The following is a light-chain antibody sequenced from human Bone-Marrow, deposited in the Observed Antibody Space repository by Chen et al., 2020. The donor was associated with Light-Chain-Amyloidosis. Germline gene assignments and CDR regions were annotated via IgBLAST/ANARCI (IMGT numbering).Light chain of an antibody. J-gene: IGLJ3*02. Sequence: SYVLTQPSSVSVAPGQTATIACGGNNIGSTSVHWYQQTPGQAPLLVVYDDSDRPSGIPERLSGSSSGNTAPLPIGGLEAGDEADYYCQVWDRSSDRPVFGGGTKLTVL. CDR2: DDS. CDR1: NIGSTS. CDR3: QVWDRSSDRPV. V-gene: IGLV3-21*02.